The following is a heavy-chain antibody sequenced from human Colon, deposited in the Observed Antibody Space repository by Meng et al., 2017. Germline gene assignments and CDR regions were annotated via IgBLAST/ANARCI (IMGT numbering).Heavy chain of an antibody. D-gene: IGHD4-23*01. J-gene: IGHJ4*02. CDR2: MNPNSGNT. Sequence: QVQLVHSGAEVKKPGASVKVSCKASGYTFTNNGISWVRQAPGQGPEWMGWMNPNSGNTGYAQKFQGRVTMTRNTSISTAYMELSSLRSEDTAVYYCARGGLHDYGGHWGQGTLVTVSS. CDR1: GYTFTNNG. V-gene: IGHV1-8*02. CDR3: ARGGLHDYGGH.